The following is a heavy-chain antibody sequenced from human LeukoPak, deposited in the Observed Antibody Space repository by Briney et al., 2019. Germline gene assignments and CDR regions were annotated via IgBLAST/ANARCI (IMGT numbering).Heavy chain of an antibody. CDR2: ISWDGGST. CDR1: GFTLDDYT. D-gene: IGHD3-16*01. V-gene: IGHV3-43*01. Sequence: GGSLRLSCAASGFTLDDYTMHWVRQAPGKGLEWVSLISWDGGSTYYADSVKGRFTISRDNSKNSLYLQMNSLRTEDTALYYCAKAGLGDPYYLDYWGQGTLVTVSS. CDR3: AKAGLGDPYYLDY. J-gene: IGHJ4*02.